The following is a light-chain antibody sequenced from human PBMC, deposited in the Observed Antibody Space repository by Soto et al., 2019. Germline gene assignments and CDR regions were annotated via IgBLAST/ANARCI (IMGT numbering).Light chain of an antibody. V-gene: IGLV2-14*01. J-gene: IGLJ2*01. Sequence: QSVLTQPASVSGSPGQSITISCTGTSSDVGGYNYVSWCQQYPGKAPKLMIYDVSNRPSGVSNRFSGSKSGNTTSLTISGLQAEDEADYYCSSYTSSSTLEVVFGGGTKVTVL. CDR2: DVS. CDR1: SSDVGGYNY. CDR3: SSYTSSSTLEVV.